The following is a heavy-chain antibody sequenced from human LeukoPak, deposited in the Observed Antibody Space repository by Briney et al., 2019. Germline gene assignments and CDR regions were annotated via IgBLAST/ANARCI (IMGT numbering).Heavy chain of an antibody. CDR3: ARLTGAASGTYYFDF. J-gene: IGHJ4*02. CDR2: ISWNSRTI. D-gene: IGHD1-26*01. CDR1: GFIFDDYA. V-gene: IGHV3-9*01. Sequence: SLRLSCAASGFIFDDYAMYWVRQAPGKGLEWVSGISWNSRTIDYADSVKGRFTISRDNAKTSLFLQMNSLTTDDTAFYYCARLTGAASGTYYFDFWGQGTLVTVSS.